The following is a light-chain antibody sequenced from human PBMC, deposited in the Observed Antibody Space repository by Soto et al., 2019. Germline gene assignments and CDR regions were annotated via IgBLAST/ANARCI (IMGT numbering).Light chain of an antibody. CDR1: QTIGNW. V-gene: IGKV1-5*01. J-gene: IGKJ1*01. CDR3: RQYNDEPWT. Sequence: DIQMTQSPSTLSASVGDRVTITCRASQTIGNWLAWYQQKPGKTPDLLIYDASSLESGVPLRFSGSGSGTEFTLTISSLQTDDSATYYCRQYNDEPWTFGQGTKVEIK. CDR2: DAS.